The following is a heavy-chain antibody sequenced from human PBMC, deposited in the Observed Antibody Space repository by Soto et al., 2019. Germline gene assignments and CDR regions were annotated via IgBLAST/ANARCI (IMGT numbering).Heavy chain of an antibody. V-gene: IGHV3-30-3*01. CDR1: GFTFSSYA. D-gene: IGHD3-22*01. CDR2: ISYDGSNK. CDR3: ARTYYYDSSGYYPLHY. Sequence: WSLRLSCAASGFTFSSYAMHWVRQAPGKGLEWVAVISYDGSNKYYADSVKGRFTTSRDNSKNTLYLQMNSLRAEDTAVYYCARTYYYDSSGYYPLHYWGQGTLVTVSS. J-gene: IGHJ4*02.